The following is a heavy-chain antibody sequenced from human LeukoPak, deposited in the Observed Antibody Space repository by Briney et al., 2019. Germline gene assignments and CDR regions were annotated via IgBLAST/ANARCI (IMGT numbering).Heavy chain of an antibody. V-gene: IGHV4-4*07. D-gene: IGHD2-8*01. CDR1: GGSISSYY. CDR3: ARDLITPPYNWFDP. Sequence: PSETLSLTCTVSGGSISSYYWSWIRQPAGKGLERIGLIYTSGSTNYNPSLKSRVTMSVDTSKNQFSLKLSSVTAADTAVYYCARDLITPPYNWFDPWGQGTLVTVSS. J-gene: IGHJ5*02. CDR2: IYTSGST.